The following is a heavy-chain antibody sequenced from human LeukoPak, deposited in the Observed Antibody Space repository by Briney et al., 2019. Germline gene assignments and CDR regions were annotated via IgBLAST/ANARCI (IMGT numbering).Heavy chain of an antibody. Sequence: GGSLRLSCAASGFTFSSYGMHWVRRAPGKGLEWVAVIWYDGSNKYYADSVKGRFTISRDSSKNTLYLQMNSLRAEDTAVYYCQTGTHLGYWGQGTLVTVSS. CDR3: QTGTHLGY. V-gene: IGHV3-33*01. CDR1: GFTFSSYG. CDR2: IWYDGSNK. D-gene: IGHD1-1*01. J-gene: IGHJ4*02.